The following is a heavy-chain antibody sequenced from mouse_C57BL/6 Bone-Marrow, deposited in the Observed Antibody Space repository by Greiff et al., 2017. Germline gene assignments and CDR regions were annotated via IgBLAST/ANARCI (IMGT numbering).Heavy chain of an antibody. CDR2: IRPNSGST. J-gene: IGHJ4*01. V-gene: IGHV1-64*01. Sequence: QVQLQQPGAELVKPGASVKLSCKASGYTFTSYWMHWVKQRPGQGLEWIGMIRPNSGSTNYNEKFKSKATLTVDKSSSTAYMQLSSLTSEDSAVYYSARSYYSNYYAMDDWGKGTSVTVSS. CDR3: ARSYYSNYYAMDD. CDR1: GYTFTSYW. D-gene: IGHD2-5*01.